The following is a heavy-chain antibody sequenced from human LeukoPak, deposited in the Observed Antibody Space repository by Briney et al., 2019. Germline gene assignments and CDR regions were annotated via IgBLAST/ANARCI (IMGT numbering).Heavy chain of an antibody. CDR1: GYTFTSYG. CDR3: ARDPPVYCSGGSCYGDY. J-gene: IGHJ4*02. Sequence: ASVKVSCKASGYTFTSYGISWVRQAPGQGLEWLGWISAYNGNTNYAQKLQGRVTMTTDTSTSTACMELRSLRSDDTAVYYCARDPPVYCSGGSCYGDYWGQGTLVTVSS. CDR2: ISAYNGNT. D-gene: IGHD2-15*01. V-gene: IGHV1-18*01.